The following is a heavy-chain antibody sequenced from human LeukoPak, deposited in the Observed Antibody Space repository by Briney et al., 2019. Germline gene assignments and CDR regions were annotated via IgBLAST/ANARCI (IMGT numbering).Heavy chain of an antibody. V-gene: IGHV4-38-2*02. CDR2: IYHSGST. CDR3: ARDYYDSSGRDAFDI. Sequence: KPSETLSLTCTVSGYSISSGYYWGWIRQPPGKGLEWIGSIYHSGSTYYNPSLKSRVTISVDTSKNQFSLKLSSVTAADTAVYYCARDYYDSSGRDAFDIWGQGTMVTVSS. CDR1: GYSISSGYY. J-gene: IGHJ3*02. D-gene: IGHD3-22*01.